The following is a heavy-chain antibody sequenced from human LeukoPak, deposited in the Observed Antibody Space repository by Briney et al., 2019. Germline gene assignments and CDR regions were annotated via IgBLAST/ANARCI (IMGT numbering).Heavy chain of an antibody. CDR3: ARVHGDYPYYFDY. Sequence: SETLSLTCTVSGGSMSKYYWNWIRQPPGKGLEWITYIYNTGGTNYNPSLKSRVTMSLDTSKNQFSLRLNSVTAADTAVYYCARVHGDYPYYFDYWGQGTLVTVSS. J-gene: IGHJ4*02. D-gene: IGHD4-17*01. CDR2: IYNTGGT. CDR1: GGSMSKYY. V-gene: IGHV4-59*01.